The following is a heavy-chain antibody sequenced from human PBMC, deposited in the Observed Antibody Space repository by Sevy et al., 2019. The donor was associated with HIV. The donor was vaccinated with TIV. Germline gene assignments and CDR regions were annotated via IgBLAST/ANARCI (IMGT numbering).Heavy chain of an antibody. Sequence: SGPTLVNPTQTLTLTCTFSGFSLSTSGVGVGWIRQPPGKALEWLALIYWDDDKRYSQSLKSRLTITKDTSKNQVVLTMSNMDPVDTATYYCAHQVGYSSSWYVSYWGQGTLVTVSS. CDR3: AHQVGYSSSWYVSY. J-gene: IGHJ4*02. CDR1: GFSLSTSGVG. CDR2: IYWDDDK. D-gene: IGHD6-13*01. V-gene: IGHV2-5*02.